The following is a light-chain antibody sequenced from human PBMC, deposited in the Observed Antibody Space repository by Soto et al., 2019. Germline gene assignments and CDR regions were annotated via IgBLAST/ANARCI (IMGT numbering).Light chain of an antibody. CDR3: QQYGSSPST. Sequence: EILLTQSPGTLSLSPGERATLSCRASQSVRNSYLAWYQQKPGQAPRLLIYGASGRATGSPDSFRGSGSGTDSTLTISRLKPEDFAVYYCQQYGSSPSTFGQGTKLE. V-gene: IGKV3-20*01. J-gene: IGKJ2*01. CDR1: QSVRNSY. CDR2: GAS.